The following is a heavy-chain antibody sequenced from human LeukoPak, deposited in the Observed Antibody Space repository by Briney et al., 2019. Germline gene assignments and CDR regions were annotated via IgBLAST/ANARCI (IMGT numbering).Heavy chain of an antibody. CDR2: ITSTYAT. V-gene: IGHV3-73*01. D-gene: IGHD6-6*01. CDR3: ARDGLIDSSSSYFDY. J-gene: IGHJ4*02. CDR1: GFTFSASP. Sequence: GGSLRLSCTASGFTFSASPMHWVRQASGKGLEWVGRITSTYATAYAASVKGRFTISRDNAKNSLYLQMNSLRAEDTAVYYCARDGLIDSSSSYFDYWGQGTLVTVSS.